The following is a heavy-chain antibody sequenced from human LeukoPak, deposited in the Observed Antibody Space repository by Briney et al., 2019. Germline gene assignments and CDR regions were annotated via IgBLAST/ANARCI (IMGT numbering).Heavy chain of an antibody. CDR1: GGPFSGYD. CDR2: INESGRT. CDR3: ARGLYWGSAGSGICYMDV. J-gene: IGHJ6*03. Sequence: SETLSLTRAVFGGPFSGYDWSWIRQTPGKGLEWIGEINESGRTNYNPSLKSRVNIQLGTSNNQFSLQLRSMTAADTAVYYCARGLYWGSAGSGICYMDVWGTGTTVIVSS. D-gene: IGHD1-26*01. V-gene: IGHV4-34*01.